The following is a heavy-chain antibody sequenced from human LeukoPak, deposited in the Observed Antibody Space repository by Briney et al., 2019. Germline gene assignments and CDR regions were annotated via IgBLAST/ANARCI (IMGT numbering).Heavy chain of an antibody. V-gene: IGHV3-30*04. Sequence: PGRSLRLSCAASGFTFSSYAMHWVRQAPGKGLEWVSVISYDGSNKYYADSVKGRFTISRDNSKNTLYLQMNSLRAEDTAVYYCASGGIVSRGGYYYYYMDVWGKGTTVTVSS. CDR1: GFTFSSYA. D-gene: IGHD3-10*01. CDR2: ISYDGSNK. J-gene: IGHJ6*03. CDR3: ASGGIVSRGGYYYYYMDV.